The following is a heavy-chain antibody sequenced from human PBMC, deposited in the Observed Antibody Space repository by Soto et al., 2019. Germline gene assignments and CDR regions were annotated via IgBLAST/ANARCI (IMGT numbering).Heavy chain of an antibody. CDR3: AKDRYLDHDSRGYSFDN. J-gene: IGHJ4*02. D-gene: IGHD3-22*01. CDR2: ISRYGDFT. V-gene: IGHV3-23*01. Sequence: EVQLLESGGDLIQPGGSLRLSCAASGFTFNIYAMTWVRQAPGKGLEWVSAISRYGDFTYYADSVEGRFTISRDNSKNTLYLQMNSLRAEDTAVYYCAKDRYLDHDSRGYSFDNWGQGTLVTVSS. CDR1: GFTFNIYA.